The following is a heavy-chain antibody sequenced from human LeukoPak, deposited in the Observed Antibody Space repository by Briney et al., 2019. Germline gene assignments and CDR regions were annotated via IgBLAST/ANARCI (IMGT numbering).Heavy chain of an antibody. CDR1: GFTFSDSY. V-gene: IGHV3-11*06. D-gene: IGHD3-22*01. CDR3: ARSTLWHYDSSGYNY. CDR2: IRGNSGDT. J-gene: IGHJ4*02. Sequence: GGSLRLSCAASGFTFSDSYMTWVRQAPGKGLEWISYIRGNSGDTNYADSVKGRFTISRDNAKNSLYLQMNSLRADDTALYYCARSTLWHYDSSGYNYWGQGTLVTVYS.